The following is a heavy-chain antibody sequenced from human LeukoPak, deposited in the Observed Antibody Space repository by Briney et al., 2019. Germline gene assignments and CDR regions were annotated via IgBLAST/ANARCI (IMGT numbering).Heavy chain of an antibody. V-gene: IGHV4-59*01. Sequence: SETLSLTCSVSGGSFTNYYWTWIRQPPGKGLERIGDTYYDGRANYNASLKSRVTISIDTSKNQFYLKLTSVATADTAVYYCTRGGWYFDAWGRGTLVTVSS. CDR2: TYYDGRA. CDR1: GGSFTNYY. J-gene: IGHJ2*01. CDR3: TRGGWYFDA.